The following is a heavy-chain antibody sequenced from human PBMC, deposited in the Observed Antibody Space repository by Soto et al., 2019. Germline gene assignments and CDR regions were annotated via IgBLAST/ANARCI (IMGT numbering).Heavy chain of an antibody. Sequence: PSETLSLTCAVYGGSFSGYYWSWIRQPPGKGLEWIGEINHSGSTNYNPSLKSRVTISVDTSKNQFSLKLSSVTAADTAVYYCARPEDYYYGMDVWGQGTTVTVSS. CDR2: INHSGST. CDR3: ARPEDYYYGMDV. J-gene: IGHJ6*02. V-gene: IGHV4-34*01. CDR1: GGSFSGYY.